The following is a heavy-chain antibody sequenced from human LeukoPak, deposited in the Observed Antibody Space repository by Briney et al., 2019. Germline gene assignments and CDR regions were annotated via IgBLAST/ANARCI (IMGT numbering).Heavy chain of an antibody. Sequence: GGSLRLSCAASGFTFSSYGMHWVRQAPGKGLEWVSSISSSSSYIYYADSVKGRFTISRDNAKNALYLQMNSLRVEDTAVYYCARGYGSGSYSDYWGQGTLVTVSS. D-gene: IGHD3-10*01. J-gene: IGHJ4*02. CDR2: ISSSSSYI. CDR3: ARGYGSGSYSDY. V-gene: IGHV3-21*04. CDR1: GFTFSSYG.